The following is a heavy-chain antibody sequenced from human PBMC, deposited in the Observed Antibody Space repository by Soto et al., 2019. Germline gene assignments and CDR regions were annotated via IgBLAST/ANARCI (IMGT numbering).Heavy chain of an antibody. J-gene: IGHJ5*01. V-gene: IGHV4-4*07. CDR3: ARGRDCLTGRCFPNWFDS. Sequence: SETLSLTCTVSGGSISSYYWSWIRQPAGKGLEWIGRIYTSGSTNYNPSLKSRVTMSVDTSKNQFSLNVTSVTAADTAVYFCARGRDCLTGRCFPNWFDSWGQGALVTVSS. D-gene: IGHD7-27*01. CDR1: GGSISSYY. CDR2: IYTSGST.